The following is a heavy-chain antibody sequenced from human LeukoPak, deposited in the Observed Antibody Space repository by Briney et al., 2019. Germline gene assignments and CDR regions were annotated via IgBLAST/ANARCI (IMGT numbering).Heavy chain of an antibody. CDR2: ISSSEST. CDR1: DGSISSRPYD. CDR3: ARHLSQGDGDKRGFDY. J-gene: IGHJ4*02. D-gene: IGHD5-24*01. Sequence: SETLSLTCTVSDGSISSRPYDWGWIRQPPGKGLEYIGSISSSESTYHNPSLHSRVTISVDASKKQFSLKLGSVTAADTAVYYCARHLSQGDGDKRGFDYWGQGTLVTVSS. V-gene: IGHV4-39*01.